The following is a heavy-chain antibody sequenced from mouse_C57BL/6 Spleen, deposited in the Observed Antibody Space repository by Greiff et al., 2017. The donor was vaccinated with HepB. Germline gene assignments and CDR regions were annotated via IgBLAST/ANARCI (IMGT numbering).Heavy chain of an antibody. D-gene: IGHD1-1*02. V-gene: IGHV1-53*01. CDR3: ARNQGYGRMDY. CDR2: INPSNGGT. J-gene: IGHJ4*01. Sequence: QVQLQQPGTELVKPGASVKLSCKASGYTFTSYWMHWVKQRPGQGLEWIGNINPSNGGTNYNEKFKSKATLTVDKSSSTAYMQRSSLTAEDSAVYYCARNQGYGRMDYWGQGTSVTVSS. CDR1: GYTFTSYW.